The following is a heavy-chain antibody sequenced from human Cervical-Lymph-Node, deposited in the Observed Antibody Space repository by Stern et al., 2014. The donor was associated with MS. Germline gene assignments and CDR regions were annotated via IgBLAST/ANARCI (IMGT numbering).Heavy chain of an antibody. CDR3: GRDTCRGGGCYFRY. D-gene: IGHD2-15*01. Sequence: VQSGGGVRLSCAASGFIFSNYAMHWVRQAPGKGLDWVAFVSNEGSKQFYADSVKGRFTISRDNANNTLYLQMNSLRPEDTAVYYCGRDTCRGGGCYFRYWGQGILITVSS. V-gene: IGHV3-30-3*01. J-gene: IGHJ4*02. CDR2: VSNEGSKQ. CDR1: GFIFSNYA.